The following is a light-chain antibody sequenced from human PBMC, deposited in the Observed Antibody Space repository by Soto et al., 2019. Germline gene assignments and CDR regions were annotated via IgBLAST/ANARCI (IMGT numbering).Light chain of an antibody. CDR2: GAS. CDR3: QQYNNWPPYT. V-gene: IGKV3-15*01. CDR1: QSISSN. Sequence: MTQSPSSLSVSPGKRATLSCRASQSISSNLAWYQQKPGQSPRLLIYGASTRATGIPARFSGSGSGTEFTLTISSLQSEDCAVYYCQQYNNWPPYTFGQGTKLEIK. J-gene: IGKJ2*01.